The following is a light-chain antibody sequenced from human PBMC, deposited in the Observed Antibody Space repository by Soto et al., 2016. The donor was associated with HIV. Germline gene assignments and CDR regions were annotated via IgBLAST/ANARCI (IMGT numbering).Light chain of an antibody. CDR2: DDR. V-gene: IGLV3-21*03. CDR1: NIRSKS. Sequence: SYELTQPPSVSVTPGKTANITCGGDNIRSKSVHWYQQKPGQAPVLVVYDDRDRPSGIPERFSGSNSGNTATLTISRVEAGDEADYYCQLWASEVVFGGGTKLTVL. CDR3: QLWASEVV. J-gene: IGLJ2*01.